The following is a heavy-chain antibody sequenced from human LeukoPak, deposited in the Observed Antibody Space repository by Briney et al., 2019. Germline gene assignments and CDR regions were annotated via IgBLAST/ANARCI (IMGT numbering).Heavy chain of an antibody. V-gene: IGHV4-61*02. CDR3: ARSGSPLDY. J-gene: IGHJ4*02. Sequence: SETLSLTCTVSGGSISSGSYYWSWIRQPAGKGLEWIGRIYTSGSTNYNPSLKSRVTISVDTSKNQFSLKPSSVTAADTAVYYCARSGSPLDYWGQGTLVTVSS. D-gene: IGHD3-10*01. CDR2: IYTSGST. CDR1: GGSISSGSYY.